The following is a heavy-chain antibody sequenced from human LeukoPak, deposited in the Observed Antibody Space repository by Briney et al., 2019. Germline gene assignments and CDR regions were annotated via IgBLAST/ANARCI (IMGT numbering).Heavy chain of an antibody. V-gene: IGHV3-7*05. CDR1: GFTFSNYR. CDR2: IKQGGSEN. CDR3: ARDSSPGYYDYVWGTYPRY. Sequence: GGSLRLSCAASGFTFSNYRMSWVRQAPGKGLEWVANIKQGGSENYYVDSVKGRFTISRDNAKNSLYLQMNSLRAEDTAVYYCARDSSPGYYDYVWGTYPRYWGQGTLVTVSS. J-gene: IGHJ4*02. D-gene: IGHD3-16*02.